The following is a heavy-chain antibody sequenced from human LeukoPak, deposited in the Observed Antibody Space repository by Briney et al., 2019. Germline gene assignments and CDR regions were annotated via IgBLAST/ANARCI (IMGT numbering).Heavy chain of an antibody. CDR2: IYHSGST. CDR3: ARPWGWFDP. J-gene: IGHJ5*02. V-gene: IGHV4-38-2*02. Sequence: SETLSLTCTVSGYSISSGYYWGWIRQPPGKGLEWIGSIYHSGSTYYNPSLKSRVTISVDTSKNQFSLKLSSVTAADTAVYYCARPWGWFDPWGQGTLVTVSS. CDR1: GYSISSGYY. D-gene: IGHD3-16*01.